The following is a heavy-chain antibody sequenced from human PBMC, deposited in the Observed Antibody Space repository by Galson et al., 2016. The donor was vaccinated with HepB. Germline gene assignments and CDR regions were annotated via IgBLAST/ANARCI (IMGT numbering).Heavy chain of an antibody. D-gene: IGHD4-17*01. V-gene: IGHV3-30*04. CDR1: GFTLSSSA. J-gene: IGHJ4*02. Sequence: SLRLSCAASGFTLSSSAMHWVRQAPGKGLEWVAVLWYDGSTKYYADSVKGRFTISRDISKNTLYLQMSSLRSDDTALYYCARDRRVGYGDHFDYWGQGTLVTVSS. CDR3: ARDRRVGYGDHFDY. CDR2: LWYDGSTK.